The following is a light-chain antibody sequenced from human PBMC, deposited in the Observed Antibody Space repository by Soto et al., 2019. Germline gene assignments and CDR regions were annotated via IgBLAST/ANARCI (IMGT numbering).Light chain of an antibody. CDR2: QDS. V-gene: IGLV3-1*01. Sequence: SYELTQPPSVSVSPGQTASITCSGDKWGDKYACWYQQQPGQSPVLVIYQDSKRPSGIPERFSGSNSGNTATLTISGTQAMDEADYYCQAWDSSTYVVFGGGTKLTVL. CDR3: QAWDSSTYVV. J-gene: IGLJ2*01. CDR1: KWGDKY.